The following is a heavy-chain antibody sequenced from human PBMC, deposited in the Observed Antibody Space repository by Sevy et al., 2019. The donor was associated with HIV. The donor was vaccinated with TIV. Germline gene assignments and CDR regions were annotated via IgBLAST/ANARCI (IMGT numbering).Heavy chain of an antibody. J-gene: IGHJ6*02. CDR1: GFTFSSYE. Sequence: GGSLRLSCAASGFTFSSYEMNWVRQAPGKGLEWVSYISSSGSTIYYADSVKGRFTISRDNAKNSLYLQMNSLRAEDTAVYYCAGEGGSTYCSGGSCYVYYYYYGMDVWGQGTTVTVSS. V-gene: IGHV3-48*03. CDR3: AGEGGSTYCSGGSCYVYYYYYGMDV. CDR2: ISSSGSTI. D-gene: IGHD2-15*01.